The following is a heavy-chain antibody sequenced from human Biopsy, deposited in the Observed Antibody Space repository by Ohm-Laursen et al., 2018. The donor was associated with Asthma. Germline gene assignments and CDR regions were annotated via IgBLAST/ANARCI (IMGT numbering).Heavy chain of an antibody. CDR2: THHSGYT. Sequence: SETLSLTCAVYGGSFSSNYWSWIRQTPGKGLEWLGDTHHSGYTHSNPAHSRRPTLEVDTSKNQFPLRLTSVTAADTAVYYCARGSSSRLSQWELLVSGGKRAHSYYGMDVWGQGTTVTVSS. D-gene: IGHD1-26*01. J-gene: IGHJ6*02. CDR1: GGSFSSNY. CDR3: ARGSSSRLSQWELLVSGGKRAHSYYGMDV. V-gene: IGHV4-34*01.